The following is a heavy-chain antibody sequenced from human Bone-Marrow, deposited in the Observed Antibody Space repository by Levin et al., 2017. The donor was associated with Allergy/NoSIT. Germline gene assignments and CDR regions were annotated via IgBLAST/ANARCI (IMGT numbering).Heavy chain of an antibody. Sequence: SQTLSLTCSVSGDSISHYYWNWIRQSPGKGPEWIGYIYYSGATNYNPSLKSRVTISLDASQSQFSLKLISVTAADTGLYYCARGLYASGWNYYDSWGQGTLVTVSS. CDR3: ARGLYASGWNYYDS. D-gene: IGHD6-19*01. V-gene: IGHV4-59*01. J-gene: IGHJ4*01. CDR2: IYYSGAT. CDR1: GDSISHYY.